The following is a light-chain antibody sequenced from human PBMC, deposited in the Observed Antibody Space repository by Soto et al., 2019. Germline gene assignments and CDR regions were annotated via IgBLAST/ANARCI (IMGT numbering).Light chain of an antibody. CDR3: QQYNTSPFT. V-gene: IGKV3-20*01. CDR2: GAS. Sequence: EIVLTQSPGTLSLSPGEIATLSCRASPSVSSYLAWYQENPGQAPRLLIYGASSRATGIPDRFSGSGSVTDFTLTISRLEPEDFALYYCQQYNTSPFTFGQGTKLEIK. CDR1: PSVSSY. J-gene: IGKJ2*01.